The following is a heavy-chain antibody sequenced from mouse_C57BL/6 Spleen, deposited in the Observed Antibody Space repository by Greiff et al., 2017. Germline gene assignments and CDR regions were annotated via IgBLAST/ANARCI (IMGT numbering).Heavy chain of an antibody. V-gene: IGHV1-7*01. J-gene: IGHJ2*01. CDR1: GYTFTSSW. Sequence: QVQLQQSGAELANPGASVQLSCKASGYTFTSSWMHWVKQRPGQGLEWIGYINPSSGYTKYNQKFKDKATLTADKSSSTAYMQLSLLTYEHSAVYYCALWLRRDYFDYWGQGTTLTVSS. D-gene: IGHD2-2*01. CDR2: INPSSGYT. CDR3: ALWLRRDYFDY.